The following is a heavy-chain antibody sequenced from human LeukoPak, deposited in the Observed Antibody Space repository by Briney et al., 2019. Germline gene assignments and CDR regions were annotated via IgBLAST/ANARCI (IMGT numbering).Heavy chain of an antibody. Sequence: VASVKVSCKASGYTFTRNYIYWVRQAPGHGLQWMGWINPNGGGTNYAQTFEGRVTMTTDTSISTAYMELRRLTSDDTAVYYCARGRNYYDSSRYYYEGDAFDIWGQGTMVTVSS. CDR2: INPNGGGT. CDR3: ARGRNYYDSSRYYYEGDAFDI. D-gene: IGHD3-22*01. V-gene: IGHV1-2*02. CDR1: GYTFTRNY. J-gene: IGHJ3*02.